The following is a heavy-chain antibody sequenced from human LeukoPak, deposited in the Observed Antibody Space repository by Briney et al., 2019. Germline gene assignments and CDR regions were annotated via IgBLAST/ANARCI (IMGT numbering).Heavy chain of an antibody. CDR3: ARAPTNDAFDI. CDR2: INPNSGGT. Sequence: ASVKVSCKASGYTFTGYYMRWVRQAPGQGLEWMGWINPNSGGTNYAQKFQGRVTMTRDTSISTAYMELSRLRSDDTAVYYSARAPTNDAFDIWGQGTMVTVSS. J-gene: IGHJ3*02. V-gene: IGHV1-2*02. CDR1: GYTFTGYY. D-gene: IGHD1-14*01.